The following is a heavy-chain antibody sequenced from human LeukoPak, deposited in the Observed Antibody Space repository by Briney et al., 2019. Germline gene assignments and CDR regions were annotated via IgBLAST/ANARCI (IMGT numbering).Heavy chain of an antibody. CDR2: INSDGSST. CDR3: ARGAARCSGGHCYPD. Sequence: GGSLRLSCAASGFSISNFWMHWVRHAPGKGLVWVSRINSDGSSTTYADSVKGRFTISRGNAKNTLYLQANSLRAEDTAVYYCARGAARCSGGHCYPDWGRGTLVTVSS. V-gene: IGHV3-74*01. CDR1: GFSISNFW. D-gene: IGHD2-15*01. J-gene: IGHJ4*02.